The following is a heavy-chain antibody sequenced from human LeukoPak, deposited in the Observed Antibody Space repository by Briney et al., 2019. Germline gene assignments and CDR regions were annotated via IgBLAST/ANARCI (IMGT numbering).Heavy chain of an antibody. CDR3: ARGPPGGQFDP. J-gene: IGHJ5*02. D-gene: IGHD3-10*01. Sequence: SETLSLTCTVSGASISSYYWSWIRQPPGKGLEWIGYIYYSGSTNYNPSLKSRVTISVDTSNNQFSLKLSSVTAADTAVYYCARGPPGGQFDPWGQGTLVTVSS. V-gene: IGHV4-59*01. CDR1: GASISSYY. CDR2: IYYSGST.